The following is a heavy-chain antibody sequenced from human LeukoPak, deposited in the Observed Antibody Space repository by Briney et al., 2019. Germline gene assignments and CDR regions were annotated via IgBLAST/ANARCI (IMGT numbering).Heavy chain of an antibody. V-gene: IGHV4-39*07. CDR3: ARAPPGIAARPYYYYYYMDV. CDR2: SFTGST. J-gene: IGHJ6*03. D-gene: IGHD6-6*01. CDR1: RGSLTSSGYY. Sequence: RTPCLSRAVSRGSLTSSGYYSGWIRQPPRKRAGWGGGTSFTGSTYYNPSLKSRVTISVDTSKNQFSLKLSSVTAADTAVYYCARAPPGIAARPYYYYYYMDVWGKGTTVTVSS.